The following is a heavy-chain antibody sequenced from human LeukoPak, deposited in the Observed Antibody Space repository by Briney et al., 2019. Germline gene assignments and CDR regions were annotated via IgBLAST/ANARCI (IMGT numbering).Heavy chain of an antibody. D-gene: IGHD3-10*01. CDR2: IWYDGSNK. Sequence: GRSLRLSCAASGFTFSNYGMHWVRQAPGKGLEWVAVIWYDGSNKYYADSVKGRFTISRDNSKNTLYLQMNSLRAEDTAVYYCAGNYGPYYFDYWGQGTLVTVSS. CDR1: GFTFSNYG. J-gene: IGHJ4*02. V-gene: IGHV3-33*01. CDR3: AGNYGPYYFDY.